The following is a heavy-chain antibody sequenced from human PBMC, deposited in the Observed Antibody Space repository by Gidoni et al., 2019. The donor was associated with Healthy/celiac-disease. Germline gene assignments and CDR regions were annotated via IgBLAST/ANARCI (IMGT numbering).Heavy chain of an antibody. D-gene: IGHD2-15*01. CDR2: IYYSGST. V-gene: IGHV4-39*07. CDR3: SRVDYSTERFDY. CDR1: GASISSSSYY. J-gene: IGHJ4*02. Sequence: QLQLQESGPGLVKTSETLSLTCTVAGASISSSSYYWGWIRQPPGKGLEWIGSIYYSGSTYYNPSLKSRVTISVDTSKNQFSLKLRSVTAAATAVYYCSRVDYSTERFDYWGQGTLVTVSS.